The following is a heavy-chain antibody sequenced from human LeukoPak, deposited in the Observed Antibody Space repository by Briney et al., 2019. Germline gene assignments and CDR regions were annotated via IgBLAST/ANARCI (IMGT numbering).Heavy chain of an antibody. CDR2: ISADGDST. D-gene: IGHD2-2*01. CDR3: AKRRYCTSTTCHDFDY. J-gene: IGHJ4*02. V-gene: IGHV3-23*01. CDR1: GFTFRNYA. Sequence: GGSLRLSCAASGFTFRNYAMNWVRQAPGKGREWASAISADGDSTYYADSVKGRFTISRDNSKNTLYLQMNSLRPGDTVVYYCAKRRYCTSTTCHDFDYWGQGTLVTVSS.